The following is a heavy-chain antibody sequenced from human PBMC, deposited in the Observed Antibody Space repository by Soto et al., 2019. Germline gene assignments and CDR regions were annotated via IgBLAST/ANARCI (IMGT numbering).Heavy chain of an antibody. D-gene: IGHD3-10*01. Sequence: SETLSLTCAVSGGSISSSNWWSWVRQPPGKGLEWIGEIYHSGSTNYNPSLKSRVTISVDKSKNQFSLKLSSVTAADTAVYYCARSITMVRGVSAWFDPWGQGTLVTVSS. V-gene: IGHV4-4*02. CDR3: ARSITMVRGVSAWFDP. CDR1: GGSISSSNW. CDR2: IYHSGST. J-gene: IGHJ5*02.